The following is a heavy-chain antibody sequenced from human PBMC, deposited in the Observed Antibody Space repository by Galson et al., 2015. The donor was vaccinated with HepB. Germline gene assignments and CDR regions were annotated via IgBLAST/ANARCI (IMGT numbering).Heavy chain of an antibody. J-gene: IGHJ6*02. D-gene: IGHD2-15*01. Sequence: SLRLSCAASGFTFSSYGMHWVRQAPGKGLEWVAVIWYDGSNKYYADSVKGRFTISRDNSKNTLYLQMNSLRAEDTAVYYCASTYCSGGSCPEYYYGMDVWGQGTTVTVSS. CDR1: GFTFSSYG. CDR3: ASTYCSGGSCPEYYYGMDV. V-gene: IGHV3-33*08. CDR2: IWYDGSNK.